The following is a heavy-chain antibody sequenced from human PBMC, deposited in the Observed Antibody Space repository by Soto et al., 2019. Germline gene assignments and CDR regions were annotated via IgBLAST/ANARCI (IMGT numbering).Heavy chain of an antibody. J-gene: IGHJ4*02. V-gene: IGHV5-51*01. Sequence: GESLKISCKGSGYSFTSYWIVWVLHMPGKCLDCIGIIYPFYSDTRYSPSFQGQFTISADNSIITSYLHCISLKASDTAMYFCARQSPVFYFDYWGRGTLVTVSS. CDR3: ARQSPVFYFDY. CDR2: IYPFYSDT. CDR1: GYSFTSYW. D-gene: IGHD6-19*01.